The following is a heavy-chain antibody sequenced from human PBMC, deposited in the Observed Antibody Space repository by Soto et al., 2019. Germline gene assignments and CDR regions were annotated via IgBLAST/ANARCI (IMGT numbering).Heavy chain of an antibody. CDR2: IYPGDSDT. CDR1: NSTGYG. J-gene: IGHJ6*02. D-gene: IGHD3-10*01. V-gene: IGHV5-51*01. CDR3: VRRKGSGRHPYSSGMAF. Sequence: NSTGYGVGWVRQMPGKGLEWMGIIYPGDSDTRYSPSFQGQVTISADKSISTAYLQWSSLKASDTAMYYFVRRKGSGRHPYSSGMAFWGQGSTVPVFS.